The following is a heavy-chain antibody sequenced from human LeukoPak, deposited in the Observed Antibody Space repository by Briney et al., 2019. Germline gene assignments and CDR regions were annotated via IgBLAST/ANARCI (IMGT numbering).Heavy chain of an antibody. J-gene: IGHJ4*02. V-gene: IGHV3-30*18. CDR2: ISYDGSNK. Sequence: GGSLRLSCAASGFTFSSYSMNWVRRAPGKGLEWVAVISYDGSNKYYADSVKGRFTISRDNSKNTLYLQMNSLRAEDTAVYYCAKDRELLWFGNQLGNPRTSDYWGQGTLVTVSS. CDR3: AKDRELLWFGNQLGNPRTSDY. D-gene: IGHD3-10*01. CDR1: GFTFSSYS.